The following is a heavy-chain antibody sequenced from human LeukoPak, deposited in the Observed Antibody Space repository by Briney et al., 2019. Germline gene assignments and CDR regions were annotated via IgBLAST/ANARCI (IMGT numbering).Heavy chain of an antibody. CDR2: INSEGSST. V-gene: IGHV3-74*01. CDR3: AREGGAFDI. J-gene: IGHJ3*02. Sequence: GGSLRLSCAASGFTFSSYWMHWVRQTPGKGLVWVSRINSEGSSTRTADSVKGRFTISRDNAKKTLYLRMNSLRAEDTAVYYCAREGGAFDIWGQGTMVTVSS. D-gene: IGHD3-16*01. CDR1: GFTFSSYW.